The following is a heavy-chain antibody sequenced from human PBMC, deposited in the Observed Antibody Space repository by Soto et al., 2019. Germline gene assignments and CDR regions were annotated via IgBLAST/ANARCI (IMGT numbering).Heavy chain of an antibody. CDR3: AHTMAPRIFDY. V-gene: IGHV2-5*02. CDR2: IYWGDDK. CDR1: GFSLSTSGVG. J-gene: IGHJ4*02. Sequence: SGPTLVNPTQTLTLTCTFSGFSLSTSGVGVGWIRQPPGKALEWLALIYWGDDKGYSTSLKSRLTITKDTSKNQVVLTMTNMDPVDTATYYCAHTMAPRIFDYWGQGTLVTVPS.